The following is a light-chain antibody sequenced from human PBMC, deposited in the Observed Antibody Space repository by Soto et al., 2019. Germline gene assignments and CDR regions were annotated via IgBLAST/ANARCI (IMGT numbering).Light chain of an antibody. CDR1: QGISSY. CDR2: AAS. J-gene: IGKJ4*01. Sequence: DIQLTQSPSFLSASVGDRVTITCRSSQGISSYLAWYQQKPGKAPKLLIYAASTLQSGVPSRFSGRGSGTEFTLTISSVQPEDFATYYCQQLNSYPLTFGGGTKVEIK. V-gene: IGKV1-9*01. CDR3: QQLNSYPLT.